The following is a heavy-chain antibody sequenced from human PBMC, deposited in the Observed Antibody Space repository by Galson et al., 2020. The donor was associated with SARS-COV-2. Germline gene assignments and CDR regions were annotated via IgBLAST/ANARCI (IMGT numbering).Heavy chain of an antibody. CDR2: IYPDDSDI. J-gene: IGHJ6*02. D-gene: IGHD6-6*01. Sequence: GQSLKISCKGSGYRFTSNWIAWVSQMPGKGLEWMGIIYPDDSDIRYSPSFRGQVTIPADKSISTAYLQWSSLKASDTAMYYCARLGIAARRDYYGMDVWGQGSTVTVSS. CDR3: ARLGIAARRDYYGMDV. V-gene: IGHV5-51*01. CDR1: GYRFTSNW.